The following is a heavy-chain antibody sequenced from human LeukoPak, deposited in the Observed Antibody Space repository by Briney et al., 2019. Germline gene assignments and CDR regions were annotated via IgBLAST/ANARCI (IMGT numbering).Heavy chain of an antibody. CDR3: ASLRFLEWLSTTFDY. D-gene: IGHD3-3*01. J-gene: IGHJ4*02. CDR1: GGSFSGYY. Sequence: SETLSLTCAVYGGSFSGYYWSWIRQPPGKGLEWIGEINHSGSTYYNPSLKSRVTISVDTSKNQFSLKLSSVTAADTAVYYCASLRFLEWLSTTFDYWGQGTLVTVSS. V-gene: IGHV4-34*01. CDR2: INHSGST.